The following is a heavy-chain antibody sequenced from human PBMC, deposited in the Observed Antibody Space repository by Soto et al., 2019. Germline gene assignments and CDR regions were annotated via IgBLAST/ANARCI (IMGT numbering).Heavy chain of an antibody. Sequence: VQLVESGGGLVKPGGSLRLSCTASGFTFSSAWMSWARQAPGKGLEWVGRIKSKPDGGTTDYAAPVKGRFTISRDDSKNTLYLQMNSLKTEDTAVYYCATISQGLLWFGQFYWGQGTLVTVSS. D-gene: IGHD3-10*01. CDR1: GFTFSSAW. J-gene: IGHJ4*02. CDR3: ATISQGLLWFGQFY. V-gene: IGHV3-15*01. CDR2: IKSKPDGGTT.